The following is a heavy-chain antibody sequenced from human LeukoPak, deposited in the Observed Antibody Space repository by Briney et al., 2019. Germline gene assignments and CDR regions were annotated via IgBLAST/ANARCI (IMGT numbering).Heavy chain of an antibody. Sequence: SETLSLTCTVSGGSISSGGYYWSWIRQHPGKGLEWTGYIYYSGSTYYNPSLKSRVTISVDTSKNQFSLKLSSVTAADTAVYYCARDALYYYDSSGPGSIDPWGQGTLVTVSS. V-gene: IGHV4-31*03. J-gene: IGHJ5*02. CDR1: GGSISSGGYY. CDR2: IYYSGST. D-gene: IGHD3-22*01. CDR3: ARDALYYYDSSGPGSIDP.